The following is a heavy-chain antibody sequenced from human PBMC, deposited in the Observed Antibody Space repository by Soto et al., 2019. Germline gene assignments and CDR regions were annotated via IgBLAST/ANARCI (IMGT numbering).Heavy chain of an antibody. V-gene: IGHV4-31*03. CDR2: NYYSGIT. D-gene: IGHD3-10*01. CDR1: GGSISSGGYY. CDR3: ARHNNGSGSTYFDY. J-gene: IGHJ4*02. Sequence: PSETLSLTCTVSGGSISSGGYYWTWIRQHPGKGLEWIGYNYYSGITYYNPSLKSRVTISVDTSKNQFSLKLNSMTAADTAVYYCARHNNGSGSTYFDYWGQGTLVTVSS.